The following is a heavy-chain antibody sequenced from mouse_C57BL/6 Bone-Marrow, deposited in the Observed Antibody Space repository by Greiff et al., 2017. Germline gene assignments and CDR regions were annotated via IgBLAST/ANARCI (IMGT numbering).Heavy chain of an antibody. CDR1: GFTFSSYA. J-gene: IGHJ1*03. Sequence: DVMLVESGGGLVKPGASLKLSCAASGFTFSSYAMSWVRQTPEKRLEWVATISDGGSYTYYPDNVKGRFTISRDNAKNNLYLQMSHLKSEDTAMYYCARGILPWGTGTTVTVSS. CDR3: ARGILP. CDR2: ISDGGSYT. V-gene: IGHV5-4*03.